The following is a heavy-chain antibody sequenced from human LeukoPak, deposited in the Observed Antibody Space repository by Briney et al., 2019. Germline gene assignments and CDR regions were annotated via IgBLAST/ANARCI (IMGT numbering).Heavy chain of an antibody. Sequence: GASVKVSCKASGYTFTGYYMHWVRQAPGQGLEWMGWINPNSGGTNYAQKFQGRVTMTRDTSISTAYMELSRLRSDDTAVYYCARYSGSYPHDAFDIWGQGTMVTVSS. J-gene: IGHJ3*02. V-gene: IGHV1-2*02. CDR3: ARYSGSYPHDAFDI. CDR1: GYTFTGYY. CDR2: INPNSGGT. D-gene: IGHD1-26*01.